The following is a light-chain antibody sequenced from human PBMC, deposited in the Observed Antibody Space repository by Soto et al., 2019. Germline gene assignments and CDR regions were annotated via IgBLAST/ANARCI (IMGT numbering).Light chain of an antibody. CDR3: QSYDHSLSGYV. CDR1: SSNIGAGYD. CDR2: DNN. Sequence: QSVLTQRTSVSGAPGHRVNISCTGISSNIGAGYDIHWYQQVPGTAPKPIIYDNNNRPSGVPDRFSGSKSGTSASLAINGLQAEDEADYYCQSYDHSLSGYVFGNGTKVTVL. J-gene: IGLJ1*01. V-gene: IGLV1-40*01.